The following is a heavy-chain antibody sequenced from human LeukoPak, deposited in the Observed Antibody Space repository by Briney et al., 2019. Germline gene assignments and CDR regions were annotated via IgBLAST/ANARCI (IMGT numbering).Heavy chain of an antibody. Sequence: GGSLRLSCAASGFTFSSYGMHWVRQAPGKGLEWVAVISYDGSNKYYADSVKGRFTISRDNSKNTLYLQMNSLRAEDTAVYYCAKGGDCDYWGQGTLSPSPQ. V-gene: IGHV3-30*18. CDR3: AKGGDCDY. D-gene: IGHD2-21*02. CDR2: ISYDGSNK. CDR1: GFTFSSYG. J-gene: IGHJ4*02.